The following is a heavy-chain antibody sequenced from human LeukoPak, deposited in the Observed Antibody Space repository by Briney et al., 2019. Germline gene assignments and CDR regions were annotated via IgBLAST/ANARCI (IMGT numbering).Heavy chain of an antibody. J-gene: IGHJ4*02. CDR3: AKNPYEYYFDY. CDR2: INPNSGGT. Sequence: APVKVSCKASGYTFTGYYMHWVRQAPGLGLEWMGWINPNSGGTNYAQKFQGRVTMTRDTSIRTAYLELSGLKSDDTAVYYCAKNPYEYYFDYWGQGTLVTVSS. V-gene: IGHV1-2*02. D-gene: IGHD5-12*01. CDR1: GYTFTGYY.